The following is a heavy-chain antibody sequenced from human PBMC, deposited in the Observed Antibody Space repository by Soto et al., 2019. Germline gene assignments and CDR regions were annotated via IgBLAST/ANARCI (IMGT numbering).Heavy chain of an antibody. CDR3: ARHVFWQWPRLGYFDY. J-gene: IGHJ4*02. CDR2: IYYSGST. V-gene: IGHV4-59*08. CDR1: GGSISSYY. D-gene: IGHD6-19*01. Sequence: SETLSLTCTVSGGSISSYYWSWIRQPPGKGLEWIGYIYYSGSTNYNPSLKSRVTISVDTSKNQFSLKLSSVTAADTAVYYCARHVFWQWPRLGYFDYWGQGTLVTVSS.